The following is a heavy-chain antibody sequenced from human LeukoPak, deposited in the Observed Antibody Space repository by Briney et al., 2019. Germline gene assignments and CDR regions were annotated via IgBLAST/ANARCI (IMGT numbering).Heavy chain of an antibody. J-gene: IGHJ1*01. CDR1: GYTFTGYY. V-gene: IGHV1-2*02. CDR3: ATGQISGGSYPEYFRH. D-gene: IGHD1-26*01. CDR2: INPNSGGT. Sequence: ASVKVSCKASGYTFTGYYMHWVRQAPGQGLEWMGWINPNSGGTNYAQKFQGRVTMTRDTSISTAYMELSSLRSEDTAVYYCATGQISGGSYPEYFRHWGQGTLVTVSS.